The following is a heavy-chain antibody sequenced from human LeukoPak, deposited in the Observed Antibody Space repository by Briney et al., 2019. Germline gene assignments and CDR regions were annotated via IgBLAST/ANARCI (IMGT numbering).Heavy chain of an antibody. Sequence: GGSLRLSCAASGFTFSSYAMSWVRQAPGKGLEWVSAISGSGGSTYYADSVKGRFTISRDNSKNTLYLQMNSLRAEDTAVNYCAKVDDSGGYYYSGRTRNAFNIWGQGTMVTVSS. J-gene: IGHJ3*02. CDR3: AKVDDSGGYYYSGRTRNAFNI. D-gene: IGHD3-22*01. CDR1: GFTFSSYA. CDR2: ISGSGGST. V-gene: IGHV3-23*01.